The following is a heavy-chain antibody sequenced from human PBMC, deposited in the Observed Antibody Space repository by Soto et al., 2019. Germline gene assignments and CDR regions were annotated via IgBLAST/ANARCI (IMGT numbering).Heavy chain of an antibody. Sequence: EVQLVESGGGLVQPGRSLRLSCAASGFTFDDYAMHWVRQAPGKGLEWVSGISWNSGSIGYADSVKGRFTISRDNAKNSLYLQMNSLRAEDTALYYCASLTGYCSGGSCQQTLDVWGQGTTVTVSS. J-gene: IGHJ6*02. D-gene: IGHD2-15*01. CDR1: GFTFDDYA. V-gene: IGHV3-9*01. CDR2: ISWNSGSI. CDR3: ASLTGYCSGGSCQQTLDV.